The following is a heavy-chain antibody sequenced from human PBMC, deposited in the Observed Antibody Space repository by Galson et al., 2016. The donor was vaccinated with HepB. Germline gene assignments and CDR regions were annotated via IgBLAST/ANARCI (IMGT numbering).Heavy chain of an antibody. D-gene: IGHD4-17*01. CDR3: AKAEMNTVTRFEP. V-gene: IGHV3-23*01. Sequence: SLRLSCAASGISFSSYSMSWVRQAPGKGLEWVSAIRRSGGATYYADSVKGRFTISRDNSKNTLYLQMNSLRVEDTAIYYCAKAEMNTVTRFEPWGQGTLVTVSP. CDR2: IRRSGGAT. J-gene: IGHJ5*02. CDR1: GISFSSYS.